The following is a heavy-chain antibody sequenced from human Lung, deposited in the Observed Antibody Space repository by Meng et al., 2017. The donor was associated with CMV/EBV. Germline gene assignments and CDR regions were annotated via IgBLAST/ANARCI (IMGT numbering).Heavy chain of an antibody. V-gene: IGHV3-48*03. J-gene: IGHJ6*02. CDR3: ARAGITMVRGVMVDYYGMDV. D-gene: IGHD3-10*01. CDR2: ISSSGSTI. Sequence: GGSLRLSCAASGFTFSSYEMNWVRQAPGKGLEWVSYISSSGSTIYYADSVKGRFTISRDNAKNSLYLQMNSLRAEDTAVYYCARAGITMVRGVMVDYYGMDVWXQGHXVTV. CDR1: GFTFSSYE.